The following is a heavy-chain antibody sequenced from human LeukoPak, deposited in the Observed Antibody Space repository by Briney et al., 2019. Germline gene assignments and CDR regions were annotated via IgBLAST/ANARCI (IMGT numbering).Heavy chain of an antibody. CDR3: ARDRTYCGGDCFRGYFDY. V-gene: IGHV1-69*13. CDR2: IIPIFGTA. Sequence: GASVKVSCEASGGTFSSYAISWVRQAPGQGLEWMGGIIPIFGTANYAQKFQGRVTITADESTSTAYMELSSLRSEDTAVYYCARDRTYCGGDCFRGYFDYWGQGTLVTVSS. J-gene: IGHJ4*02. CDR1: GGTFSSYA. D-gene: IGHD2-21*02.